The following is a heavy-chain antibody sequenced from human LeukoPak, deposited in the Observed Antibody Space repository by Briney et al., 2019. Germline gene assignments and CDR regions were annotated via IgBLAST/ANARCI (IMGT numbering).Heavy chain of an antibody. Sequence: GGSLRLSCATSGFTFSSYAMSWVRQAPGKGLEWVSGIIASGGSTYYADSVKGRFTISRDNSKNTLYLQMNSLRAEDTAVYYCAKVFRDGYNYPFDYWGQETLVTVSS. CDR3: AKVFRDGYNYPFDY. V-gene: IGHV3-23*01. CDR2: IIASGGST. J-gene: IGHJ4*02. CDR1: GFTFSSYA. D-gene: IGHD5-24*01.